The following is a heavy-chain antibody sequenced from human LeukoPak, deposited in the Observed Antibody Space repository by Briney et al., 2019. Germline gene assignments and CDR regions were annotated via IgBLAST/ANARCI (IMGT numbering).Heavy chain of an antibody. V-gene: IGHV5-10-1*01. CDR2: IDPSDSYT. CDR1: GYSFTSYW. D-gene: IGHD3-22*01. J-gene: IGHJ5*02. CDR3: ARDRDPFNWFDP. Sequence: GESLQISCKGSGYSFTSYWISWVRQMPGKGLEWMGRIDPSDSYTNYIPSFQGHVTISADKSISTAYLQWSSLKASDTATYYCARDRDPFNWFDPWGQGTLVTVSS.